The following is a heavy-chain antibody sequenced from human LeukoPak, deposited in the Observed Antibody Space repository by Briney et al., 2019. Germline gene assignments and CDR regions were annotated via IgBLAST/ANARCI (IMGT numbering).Heavy chain of an antibody. D-gene: IGHD2-8*01. CDR1: GFTFSSYW. CDR2: INSDGSST. Sequence: GGSLRLSCAASGFTFSSYWMHWVRQAPGKGLVWVSRINSDGSSTSYADSVKGRSTISRDNAKNTLYLQMNSLRAEDTAVYYCARDYCTNGVCYGFDYWGQGTLVTVSS. V-gene: IGHV3-74*01. J-gene: IGHJ4*02. CDR3: ARDYCTNGVCYGFDY.